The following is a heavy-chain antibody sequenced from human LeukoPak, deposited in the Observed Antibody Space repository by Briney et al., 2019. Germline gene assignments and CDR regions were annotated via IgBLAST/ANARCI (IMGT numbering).Heavy chain of an antibody. J-gene: IGHJ3*02. V-gene: IGHV1-2*02. Sequence: ASVKVSCKASGYTFTGYYMHWVRQAPGQGLEWMGWINPNSGGTNYAQKFQGRVTMTRDTSISTAYMELSRLRSDDTAVYYCARDIGSGWYGFNAFDIWGQGTMVTVSS. CDR3: ARDIGSGWYGFNAFDI. CDR2: INPNSGGT. CDR1: GYTFTGYY. D-gene: IGHD6-19*01.